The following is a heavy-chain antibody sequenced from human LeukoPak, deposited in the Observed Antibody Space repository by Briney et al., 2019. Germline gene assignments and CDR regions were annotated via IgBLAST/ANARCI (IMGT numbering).Heavy chain of an antibody. J-gene: IGHJ3*02. V-gene: IGHV1-69*05. CDR3: ARGRRSSLDAFDI. Sequence: SSGTVSLKASVCSFRNYSIIWVGQAPGQGRAGVGGIITIFGTANYAQQFQGRVTITTDESTRTAHMELSSLRSEDTAVYYCARGRRSSLDAFDIWGQGTLVTVSS. CDR2: IITIFGTA. D-gene: IGHD6-13*01. CDR1: VCSFRNYS.